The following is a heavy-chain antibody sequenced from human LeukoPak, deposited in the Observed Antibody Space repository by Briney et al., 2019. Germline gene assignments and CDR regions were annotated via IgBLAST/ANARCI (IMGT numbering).Heavy chain of an antibody. J-gene: IGHJ4*02. V-gene: IGHV5-51*01. CDR3: ARNSGEIIVRRDYYFDY. CDR1: GYRFTSYW. CDR2: IYAGDSHT. D-gene: IGHD3-16*01. Sequence: GESLKISCKGSGYRFTSYWIGWVRQMPGKGLEWMGIIYAGDSHTRYSPSFQGHVTISADKSISTAYLQWSSLKASDTAIYYCARNSGEIIVRRDYYFDYWGQGTLVTVSS.